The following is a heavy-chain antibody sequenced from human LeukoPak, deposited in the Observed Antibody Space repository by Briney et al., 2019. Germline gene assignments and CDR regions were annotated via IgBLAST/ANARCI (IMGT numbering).Heavy chain of an antibody. CDR3: ARTLGYTGYYYYMDV. V-gene: IGHV1-69*13. Sequence: SVKVSCKASGGTFSSYAISWVRQAPGQGLEWMGGIIPIFGTANYAQKFQGRVTITADESTSTAYMELSSLRSEDTAVYYCARTLGYTGYYYYMDVWGKGTTVTISS. CDR1: GGTFSSYA. D-gene: IGHD6-13*01. J-gene: IGHJ6*03. CDR2: IIPIFGTA.